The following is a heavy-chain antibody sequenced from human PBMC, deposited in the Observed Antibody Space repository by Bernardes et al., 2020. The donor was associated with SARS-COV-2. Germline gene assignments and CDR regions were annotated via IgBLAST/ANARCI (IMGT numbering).Heavy chain of an antibody. V-gene: IGHV1-2*06. D-gene: IGHD2-15*01. CDR2: INPNSGGT. Sequence: ASVKVSCKASGYTFTGYDMQWVRQAPGQGIEWLGRINPNSGGTNYAQKFQGRVTMTRDTSNSPAYMELNRLGSDDTAEYYCASPGGSIDYWGQGTLVTVSS. CDR3: ASPGGSIDY. J-gene: IGHJ4*02. CDR1: GYTFTGYD.